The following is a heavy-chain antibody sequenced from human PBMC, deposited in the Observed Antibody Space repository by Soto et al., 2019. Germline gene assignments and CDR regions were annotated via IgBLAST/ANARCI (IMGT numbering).Heavy chain of an antibody. J-gene: IGHJ4*02. CDR3: ARGEKALADLTYYFDY. Sequence: ASVKVSCKASGYTFTSYDINWVRQATGQGLEWMGWMNPNSGNTGYAQKFQGRVTMTRNTSISTAYMELSSVTAADTAVYYCARGEKALADLTYYFDYWGQGILVTVSS. CDR2: MNPNSGNT. CDR1: GYTFTSYD. D-gene: IGHD6-19*01. V-gene: IGHV1-8*01.